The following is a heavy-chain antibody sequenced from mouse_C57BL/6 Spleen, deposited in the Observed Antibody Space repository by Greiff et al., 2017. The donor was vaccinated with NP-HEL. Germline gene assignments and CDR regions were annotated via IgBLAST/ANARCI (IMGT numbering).Heavy chain of an antibody. CDR3: ARSLYYGSSYDGAYAMDY. D-gene: IGHD1-1*01. Sequence: QVQLQQPGAELVMPGASVKLSCKASGYTFTSYWMHWVKQRPGQGLEWIGEIDPSDSYTNYNQKFKGKSTLTVDKSSSTAYMQLSSLTSEDSAVYYCARSLYYGSSYDGAYAMDYWGQGTSVTVSS. J-gene: IGHJ4*01. V-gene: IGHV1-69*01. CDR2: IDPSDSYT. CDR1: GYTFTSYW.